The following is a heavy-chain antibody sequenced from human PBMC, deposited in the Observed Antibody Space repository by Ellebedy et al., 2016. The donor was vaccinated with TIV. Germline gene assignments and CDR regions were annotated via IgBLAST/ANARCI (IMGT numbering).Heavy chain of an antibody. Sequence: MPSETLSLTCTVSGGSISSYYWSWIRQPPWKGLEWIGYIYYSGSTNYNPSLKSRVTISVDTSKNQFSLKLSSVTAADTAVYYCARDRGWYNWFDPWGQGTLVTVSS. J-gene: IGHJ5*02. V-gene: IGHV4-59*01. D-gene: IGHD6-19*01. CDR2: IYYSGST. CDR1: GGSISSYY. CDR3: ARDRGWYNWFDP.